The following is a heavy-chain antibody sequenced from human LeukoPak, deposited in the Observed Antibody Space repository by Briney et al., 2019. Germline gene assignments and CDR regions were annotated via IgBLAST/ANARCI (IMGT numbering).Heavy chain of an antibody. CDR3: ARVAGDY. D-gene: IGHD3-10*01. Sequence: PGGSLRLSCAASGFTFSSYSMNWVRQAPGKGLEWVSSISSSSYIYYADSVKSRFTISRDNAKNSLYLQMNSLRAEDTAVYYCARVAGDYWGQGTLVTVSS. V-gene: IGHV3-21*01. CDR1: GFTFSSYS. J-gene: IGHJ4*02. CDR2: ISSSSYI.